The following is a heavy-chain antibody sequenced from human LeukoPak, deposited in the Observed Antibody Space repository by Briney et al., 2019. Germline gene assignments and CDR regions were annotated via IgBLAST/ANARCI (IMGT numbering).Heavy chain of an antibody. J-gene: IGHJ6*03. V-gene: IGHV4-59*01. D-gene: IGHD6-6*01. Sequence: SETLSLTCTVSGGSISTYYWSWIRQPPGKGLEWIGYIYYSGSTNYNPSLKSRVTISVDTSKNQFSLKLSSVTAADTALYYCARDRRSYYYYMDVWGKGTTVTISS. CDR3: ARDRRSYYYYMDV. CDR2: IYYSGST. CDR1: GGSISTYY.